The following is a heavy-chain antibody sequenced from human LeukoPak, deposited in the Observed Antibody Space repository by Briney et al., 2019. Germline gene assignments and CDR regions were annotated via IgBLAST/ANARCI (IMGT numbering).Heavy chain of an antibody. Sequence: SETLSLTCTVSGGSISRYYWSWIRRPPGKGLEWIDYIDDSGNTNYNPSLKSQVTISVDKSKNQFSLKLSFVTAADTAMYYCARSDYHNSGSHTVFGAFDIWGQGTRVTVSS. CDR3: ARSDYHNSGSHTVFGAFDI. D-gene: IGHD3-10*01. J-gene: IGHJ3*02. CDR1: GGSISRYY. CDR2: IDDSGNT. V-gene: IGHV4-59*01.